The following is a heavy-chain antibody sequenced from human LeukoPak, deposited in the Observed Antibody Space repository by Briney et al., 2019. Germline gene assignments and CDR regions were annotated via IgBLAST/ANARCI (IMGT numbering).Heavy chain of an antibody. D-gene: IGHD3-10*01. CDR1: GFTFNTYA. J-gene: IGHJ6*02. V-gene: IGHV3-23*01. CDR2: ISASGGST. Sequence: GGSLRLSCAASGFTFNTYAMSWVRQAPGKGLEWVSGISASGGSTYYADSVKDRFTISRDNAKNTLYLQMNSLRAEDTAVYYCARGNYYGMDVWGQGTTVTVSS. CDR3: ARGNYYGMDV.